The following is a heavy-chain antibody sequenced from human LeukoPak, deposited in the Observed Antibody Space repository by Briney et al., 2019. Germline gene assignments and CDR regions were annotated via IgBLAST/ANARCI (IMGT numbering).Heavy chain of an antibody. Sequence: PSETLSLTCAVSGGSILSTNWWRWVRQPPGKGLEWIGEVHLSGASNYNPSLKSRVIMSIDKSRNHLSLELTSVTAADTAIYYCARESGAFSPFGFWGQGTLVTVSS. CDR3: ARESGAFSPFGF. V-gene: IGHV4-4*02. J-gene: IGHJ4*02. CDR1: GGSILSTNW. D-gene: IGHD1-26*01. CDR2: VHLSGAS.